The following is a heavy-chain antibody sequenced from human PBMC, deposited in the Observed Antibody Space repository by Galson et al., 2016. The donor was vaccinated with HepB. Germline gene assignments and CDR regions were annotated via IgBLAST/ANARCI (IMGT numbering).Heavy chain of an antibody. J-gene: IGHJ4*02. D-gene: IGHD3-22*01. V-gene: IGHV3-23*01. CDR1: GFIFTNYA. CDR2: IGGRGETF. Sequence: SLRLSCAASGFIFTNYAMSWVRQAPGKGLEWVSTIGGRGETFFYADSVKGRFTISSDNSKDAVFLQMNSLRAEDTAVYYCAKGRNHYDNSGYFADWGQGTLVTVSS. CDR3: AKGRNHYDNSGYFAD.